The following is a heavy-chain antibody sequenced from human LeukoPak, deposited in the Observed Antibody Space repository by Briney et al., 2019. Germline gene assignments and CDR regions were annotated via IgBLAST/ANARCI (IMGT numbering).Heavy chain of an antibody. V-gene: IGHV3-9*01. CDR2: ISWNSGSI. CDR1: GFTFDDYA. CDR3: AKDSTVTPDWYFDL. Sequence: GGSLRLSCAASGFTFDDYAMHWVRQAPGKGLEWASGISWNSGSIGYADSVKGRFTISRDNAKNSLYLQMNSLRAEDTALYYCAKDSTVTPDWYFDLWGRGTLVTVSS. D-gene: IGHD4-17*01. J-gene: IGHJ2*01.